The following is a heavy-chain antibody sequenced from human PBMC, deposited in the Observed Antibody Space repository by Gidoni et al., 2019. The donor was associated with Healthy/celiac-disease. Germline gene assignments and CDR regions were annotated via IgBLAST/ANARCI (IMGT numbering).Heavy chain of an antibody. Sequence: EVQLLESGGGLVQPGGSLRLSCAASGFTFSRYAMSWVRQAPGKGLEWVSAISGSGGSTYYADSVKGRFTISRDNSKNTLYLQMNSLRAEDTAVYYCAKDSIEYFSSAHWYFDLWGRGTLVTVSS. CDR3: AKDSIEYFSSAHWYFDL. V-gene: IGHV3-23*01. CDR2: ISGSGGST. CDR1: GFTFSRYA. D-gene: IGHD6-6*01. J-gene: IGHJ2*01.